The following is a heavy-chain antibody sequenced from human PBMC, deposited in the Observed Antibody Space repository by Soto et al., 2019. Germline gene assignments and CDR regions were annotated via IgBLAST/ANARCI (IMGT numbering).Heavy chain of an antibody. V-gene: IGHV1-18*01. Sequence: QVQLVQSGAEVKKPGASVKVSCKASGYTFTSYGISWVRQAPGQGLEWMGWISAYNGNTNYAQKHQGRVTITTDTSTRTAYRELRSLRSDDTAVYYCARVGGSGSYSYYYYYMDVWGKGTTVTVSS. CDR3: ARVGGSGSYSYYYYYMDV. D-gene: IGHD3-10*01. CDR2: ISAYNGNT. J-gene: IGHJ6*03. CDR1: GYTFTSYG.